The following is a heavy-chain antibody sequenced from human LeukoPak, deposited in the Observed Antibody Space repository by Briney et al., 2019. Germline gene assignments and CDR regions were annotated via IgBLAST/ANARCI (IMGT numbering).Heavy chain of an antibody. J-gene: IGHJ4*02. Sequence: PGGSLRLSCAWSEFPFRKYAMHWVRQAPGKGLEWVAFIRFDGSNKNYADSVKGRFTISRDNSKKTLFLQMKSLRREDTAVYYCATVGEEYGDLYYFDNWGQGTLVIVST. CDR1: EFPFRKYA. CDR2: IRFDGSNK. D-gene: IGHD4-17*01. V-gene: IGHV3-30*02. CDR3: ATVGEEYGDLYYFDN.